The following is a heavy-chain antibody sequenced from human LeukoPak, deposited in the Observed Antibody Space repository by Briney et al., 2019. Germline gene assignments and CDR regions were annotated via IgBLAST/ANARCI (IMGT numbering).Heavy chain of an antibody. CDR2: IYYSGST. J-gene: IGHJ2*01. CDR1: GGSFSGYY. Sequence: PSETLSLTCAVYGGSFSGYYWSWIRQPPGKGLEWIGYIYYSGSTNYNPSLKSRVTISVDTSKNQFSLKLSSVTAADTAVYYCARGGENYGDYGPINWYFDLWGRGTLVTVSS. CDR3: ARGGENYGDYGPINWYFDL. V-gene: IGHV4-59*08. D-gene: IGHD4-17*01.